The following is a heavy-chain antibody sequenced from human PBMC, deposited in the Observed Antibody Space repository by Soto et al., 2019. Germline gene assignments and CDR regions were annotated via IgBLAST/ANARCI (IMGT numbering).Heavy chain of an antibody. Sequence: GGSLRLSCAASGFTFSRHAMHWVRQAPGKGLEWVAVISHDGSRDSHADSVKGRFTISRDNSKNTLYLQMNSLRAEDTAVYNCAKDLSGSYTVDYWGQGALVTVSS. J-gene: IGHJ4*02. CDR3: AKDLSGSYTVDY. V-gene: IGHV3-30-3*02. D-gene: IGHD1-26*01. CDR1: GFTFSRHA. CDR2: ISHDGSRD.